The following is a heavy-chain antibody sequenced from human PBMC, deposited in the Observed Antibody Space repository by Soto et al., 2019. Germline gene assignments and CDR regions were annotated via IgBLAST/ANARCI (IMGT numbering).Heavy chain of an antibody. CDR2: ISYDGSNK. CDR1: GFTFSSYA. D-gene: IGHD3-3*01. CDR3: ASPNFWSGYGESDY. V-gene: IGHV3-30-3*01. Sequence: QVQLVESGGGVVQPGRSLRLSCAASGFTFSSYAMHWVRQAPGKGLEWVAVISYDGSNKYYADSVKGRFTISRDNSKNTLYLQMNSLRAEDTAVYYCASPNFWSGYGESDYWGQGTLVTVSS. J-gene: IGHJ4*02.